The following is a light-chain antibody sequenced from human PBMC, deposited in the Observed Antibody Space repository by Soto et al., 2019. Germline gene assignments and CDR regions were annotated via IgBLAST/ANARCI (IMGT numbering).Light chain of an antibody. CDR2: GAS. J-gene: IGKJ2*01. CDR3: HQGHNWPLT. V-gene: IGKV3-15*01. Sequence: EIVMTQSPATLSLSPGERAALSCRASQSINSELAWYQQKPGQPPRLLIYGASTRATGVPARFTGSESGSEFTLSISGLQSEDFAVYYCHQGHNWPLTVGQGTRLQ. CDR1: QSINSE.